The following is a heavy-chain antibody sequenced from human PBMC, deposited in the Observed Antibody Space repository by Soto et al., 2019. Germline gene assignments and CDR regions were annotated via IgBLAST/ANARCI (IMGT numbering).Heavy chain of an antibody. V-gene: IGHV3-30-3*01. Sequence: QVQLVESGGGVVQPGRSLRLSCAASGFTFSSYAMHWVRQAPGKGLEWVAVISYDGSNKYYADSVKGRFTISRDNSKNTLYLQMNSLRAEDTAVYYCARGIVLMATVDYWGQGTLVTVSS. CDR3: ARGIVLMATVDY. CDR2: ISYDGSNK. CDR1: GFTFSSYA. J-gene: IGHJ4*02. D-gene: IGHD2-8*01.